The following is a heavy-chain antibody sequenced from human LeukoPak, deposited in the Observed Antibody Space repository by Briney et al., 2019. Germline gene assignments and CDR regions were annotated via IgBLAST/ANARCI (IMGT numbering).Heavy chain of an antibody. CDR2: KNPNSGNS. CDR1: GYTFTNYD. Sequence: ASVKVSCXASGYTFTNYDINWVRQATGQGLEWMGYKNPNSGNSAYAQKFQGRVTITTDASITTAYMELSGLRSEDTALYYCAREGLDYWGRGTLVTVSS. V-gene: IGHV1-8*01. J-gene: IGHJ4*02. CDR3: AREGLDY.